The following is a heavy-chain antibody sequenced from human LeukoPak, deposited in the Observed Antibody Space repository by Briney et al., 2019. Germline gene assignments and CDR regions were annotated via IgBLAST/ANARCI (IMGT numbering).Heavy chain of an antibody. D-gene: IGHD2-15*01. CDR2: ISYDGSNK. Sequence: GGSLRLSCAASGFTFSSYAMHWVRQAPGKGLEWVAVISYDGSNKYYADSVKGRFTISRDNSKNTLYLQVNSLRAEDTAVYYCAREARSTVVVVVAATPVFDYWGQGTLVTVSS. V-gene: IGHV3-30-3*01. CDR1: GFTFSSYA. CDR3: AREARSTVVVVVAATPVFDY. J-gene: IGHJ4*02.